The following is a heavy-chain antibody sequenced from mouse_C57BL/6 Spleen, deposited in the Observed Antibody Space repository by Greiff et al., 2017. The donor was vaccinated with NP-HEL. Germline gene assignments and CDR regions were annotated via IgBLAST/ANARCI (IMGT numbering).Heavy chain of an antibody. D-gene: IGHD3-2*02. CDR3: AREDSSGYGY. Sequence: QVQLQQPGAELVRPGSSVKLSCKASGYTFTSYWMHWVKQRPIQGLEWIGNIDPSDSETHYNQKFKDKATLTVDKSSSTAYMQLSSLTSEDSAVYYCAREDSSGYGYWGQGTTLTVSS. J-gene: IGHJ2*01. CDR1: GYTFTSYW. V-gene: IGHV1-52*01. CDR2: IDPSDSET.